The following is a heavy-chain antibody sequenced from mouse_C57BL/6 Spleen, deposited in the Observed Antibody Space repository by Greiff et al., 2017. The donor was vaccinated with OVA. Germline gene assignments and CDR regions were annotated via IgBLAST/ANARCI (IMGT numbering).Heavy chain of an antibody. CDR3: ARVWDDWYFDV. J-gene: IGHJ1*03. CDR1: GYSITSGYY. Sequence: EVQVVESGPGLVKPSQSLSLTCSVTGYSITSGYYWNWIRQFPGNKLEWMGYISYDGSNNYNPSLKNRISITRDTSKNQFFLKLNSVTTEDTATYYCARVWDDWYFDVWGTGTTVTVSS. CDR2: ISYDGSN. D-gene: IGHD4-1*01. V-gene: IGHV3-6*01.